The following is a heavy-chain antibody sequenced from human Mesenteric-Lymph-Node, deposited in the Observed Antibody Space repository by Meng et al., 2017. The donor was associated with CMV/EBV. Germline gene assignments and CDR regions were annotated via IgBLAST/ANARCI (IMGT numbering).Heavy chain of an antibody. CDR3: AKGKNHDFWSGFGMDV. Sequence: GESLKISCTASGFTFGDYAMTWVRQAPGKGLEWVGFIRSEAYGGTTEYAASVKGRFTISRDDSKSIAYLQMNSLKTEDTAVYYCAKGKNHDFWSGFGMDVWGQGTTVTVSS. CDR2: IRSEAYGGTT. CDR1: GFTFGDYA. D-gene: IGHD3-3*01. J-gene: IGHJ6*02. V-gene: IGHV3-49*04.